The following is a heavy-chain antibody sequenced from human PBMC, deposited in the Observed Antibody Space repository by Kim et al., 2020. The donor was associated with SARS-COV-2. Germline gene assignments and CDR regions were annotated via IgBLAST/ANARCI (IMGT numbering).Heavy chain of an antibody. Sequence: GGSLRLSCAASGFTFSGSAMHWVRQASGKGLEWVGRIRSKANSYATADAASVKGRFTISRDDSKNTAYLQMKSLKTEDTAVYYCTRALDGLWFGESNYYYGMDVWGQGTTVTVSS. D-gene: IGHD3-10*01. J-gene: IGHJ6*02. CDR1: GFTFSGSA. V-gene: IGHV3-73*01. CDR3: TRALDGLWFGESNYYYGMDV. CDR2: IRSKANSYAT.